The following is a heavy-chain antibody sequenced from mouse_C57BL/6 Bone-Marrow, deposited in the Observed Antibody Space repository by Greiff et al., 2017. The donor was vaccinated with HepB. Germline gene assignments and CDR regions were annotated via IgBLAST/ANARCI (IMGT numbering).Heavy chain of an antibody. CDR1: GYAFSSSW. CDR2: IYPGDGDT. D-gene: IGHD2-4*01. J-gene: IGHJ3*01. V-gene: IGHV1-82*01. Sequence: VQLQQSGPELVKPGASVKISCKASGYAFSSSWMNWVKQRPGEGLEWIGRIYPGDGDTNYNGKFKGKATLTADKSSSTAYMQLSSLTSEDSAVYFCASLYYDYPWFAYWGQGTLVTVSA. CDR3: ASLYYDYPWFAY.